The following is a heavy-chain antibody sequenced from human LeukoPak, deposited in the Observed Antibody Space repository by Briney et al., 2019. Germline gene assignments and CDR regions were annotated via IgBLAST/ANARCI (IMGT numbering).Heavy chain of an antibody. CDR3: ARVMVTRAWFDP. V-gene: IGHV4-59*01. D-gene: IGHD2-8*01. Sequence: KSSETLSLTCTVSGGSISSYYWSWIRQPPGKGLEWIGYIYYSGSTNYNPSLKSRVTISVDTSKNQFSLKLSSVTAADTAVYYCARVMVTRAWFDPWGQGTLVTVSS. J-gene: IGHJ5*02. CDR2: IYYSGST. CDR1: GGSISSYY.